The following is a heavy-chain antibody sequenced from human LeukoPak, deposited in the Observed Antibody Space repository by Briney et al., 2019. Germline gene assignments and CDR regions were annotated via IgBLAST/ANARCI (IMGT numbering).Heavy chain of an antibody. J-gene: IGHJ1*01. CDR2: IWYGGSNK. V-gene: IGHV3-33*08. D-gene: IGHD3-22*01. CDR1: GISVNISY. Sequence: TGGSLRLSCEASGISVNISYLSWVRQAPGKGLEWVAVIWYGGSNKYYADSVKGRFTISRDNTKNSMYLQMNSLRAEDTAVYYCARGKYDSSPFLQHWGQGTLVTVSS. CDR3: ARGKYDSSPFLQH.